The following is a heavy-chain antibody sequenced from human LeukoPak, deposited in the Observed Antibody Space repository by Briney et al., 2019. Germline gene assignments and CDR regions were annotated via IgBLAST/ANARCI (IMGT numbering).Heavy chain of an antibody. Sequence: GGSLRLSCAASGFTFNSYSMNWVRQAPGKGLEWVSYISSSSSTIYYADSVKGRFTISRDNAKNSLYLQMNSLKTEDTAVYYCTKRQLVQGYVDYWGQGTLVTVSS. CDR2: ISSSSSTI. J-gene: IGHJ4*02. D-gene: IGHD6-13*01. V-gene: IGHV3-48*04. CDR1: GFTFNSYS. CDR3: TKRQLVQGYVDY.